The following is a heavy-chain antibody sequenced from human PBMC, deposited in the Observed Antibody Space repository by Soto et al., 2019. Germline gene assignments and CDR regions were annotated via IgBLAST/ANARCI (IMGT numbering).Heavy chain of an antibody. D-gene: IGHD2-15*01. V-gene: IGHV4-4*07. J-gene: IGHJ4*02. CDR2: IYTSGST. CDR1: GGSISSYY. Sequence: LSLTCTVSGGSISSYYWSWIRQPAGKGLEWIGRIYTSGSTNYNPSLKSRVTMSVDTSKNQFSLKLSSVTAADTAVYYCARDHYCSGGSCYSDYWGQGTLVTVSS. CDR3: ARDHYCSGGSCYSDY.